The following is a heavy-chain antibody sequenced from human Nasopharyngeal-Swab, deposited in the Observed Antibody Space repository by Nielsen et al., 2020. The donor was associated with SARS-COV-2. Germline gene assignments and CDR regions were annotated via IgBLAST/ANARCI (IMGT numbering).Heavy chain of an antibody. CDR3: ARAAVAGTYYYYYGMDV. CDR2: IGTAGDT. D-gene: IGHD6-19*01. V-gene: IGHV3-13*01. Sequence: GESLKISCAASGFTFSSYWMSWVRQATGKGLEWVSAIGTAGDTYYPGSVKGRFTISRENAKNSLYLQMNSLRAGDTAVYYCARAAVAGTYYYYYGMDVWGQGTTVTVSS. J-gene: IGHJ6*02. CDR1: GFTFSSYW.